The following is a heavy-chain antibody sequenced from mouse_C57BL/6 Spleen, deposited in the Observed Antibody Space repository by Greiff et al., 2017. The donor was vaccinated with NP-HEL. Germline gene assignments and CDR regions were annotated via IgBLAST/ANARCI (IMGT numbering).Heavy chain of an antibody. CDR2: IYPGDGDT. Sequence: VQLQQSGPELVKPGASVKISCKASGYAFSSSWMNWVKQRPGKGLEWIGRIYPGDGDTNYNGKFKGKATLTADKSSSTAYMQLSSLTSEDSAVYFCARDYYYGQGFAYWGQGTLVTVSA. V-gene: IGHV1-82*01. CDR3: ARDYYYGQGFAY. CDR1: GYAFSSSW. J-gene: IGHJ3*01. D-gene: IGHD1-1*01.